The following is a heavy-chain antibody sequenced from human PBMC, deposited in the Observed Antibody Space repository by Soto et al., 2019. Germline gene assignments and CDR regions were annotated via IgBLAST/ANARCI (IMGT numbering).Heavy chain of an antibody. V-gene: IGHV1-69*13. D-gene: IGHD5-12*01. CDR3: ARDRNIVATIYNYYGMDV. CDR2: IIPIFGTA. Sequence: SVKVSCKASGGTFSSYAISWVRQAPGQGLEWMGGIIPIFGTANYAQKFQGRVTITADESTSTAYMELSSLRSEDTAVYYCARDRNIVATIYNYYGMDVWGQGTTVTVSS. CDR1: GGTFSSYA. J-gene: IGHJ6*02.